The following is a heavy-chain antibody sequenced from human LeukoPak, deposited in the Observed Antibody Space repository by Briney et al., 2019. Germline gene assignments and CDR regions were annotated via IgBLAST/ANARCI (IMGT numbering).Heavy chain of an antibody. CDR2: IYYSGST. J-gene: IGHJ4*02. V-gene: IGHV4-39*07. CDR3: ARVSYGDYYFDY. D-gene: IGHD4-17*01. CDR1: GGSISSSIYY. Sequence: SETLSLTCTVSGGSISSSIYYWGCIRQPPGKGLEWIGSIYYSGSTYYNPSLKSRVTISVDTSKNQFSLKLSSVTAADTASYYCARVSYGDYYFDYWGQGTLVTVSS.